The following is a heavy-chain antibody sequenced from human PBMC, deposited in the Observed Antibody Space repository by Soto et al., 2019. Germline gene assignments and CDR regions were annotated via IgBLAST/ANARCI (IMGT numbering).Heavy chain of an antibody. J-gene: IGHJ5*02. D-gene: IGHD3-10*01. CDR3: ARLGDGSGKRGWFDP. V-gene: IGHV1-18*01. Sequence: QVQLVQSGAEVKKPGASVKVSCKASGYTFTNYGITWVRQAPGQGLEWMGWISAYNGNTNYAQNLQGRVTMTTDTSTSTAYMELRSLRSDDTAVYYCARLGDGSGKRGWFDPWGQGTLVTVSS. CDR1: GYTFTNYG. CDR2: ISAYNGNT.